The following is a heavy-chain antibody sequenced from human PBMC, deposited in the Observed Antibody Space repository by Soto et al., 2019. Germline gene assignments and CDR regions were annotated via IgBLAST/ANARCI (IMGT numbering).Heavy chain of an antibody. Sequence: ASVKVSCKASGYTLTSYAMHWVRQAPGQRLEWMGWINAGNGNTKYSQKFQGRVTITRDTSTSTAYMELSSLRSEDTAVYYCAKPGYCSGGSCYLVGMDVWGQGTTVTVSS. V-gene: IGHV1-3*01. J-gene: IGHJ6*02. CDR1: GYTLTSYA. CDR2: INAGNGNT. D-gene: IGHD2-15*01. CDR3: AKPGYCSGGSCYLVGMDV.